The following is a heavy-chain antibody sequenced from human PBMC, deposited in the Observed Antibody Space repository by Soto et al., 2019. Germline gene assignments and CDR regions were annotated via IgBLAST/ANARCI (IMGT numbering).Heavy chain of an antibody. CDR2: ISYDGSNK. CDR1: GFTFSSYA. J-gene: IGHJ6*02. CDR3: ARGVAGLPPERYYGMDV. V-gene: IGHV3-30-3*01. Sequence: PGGSLRLSCAASGFTFSSYAMHWVRQAPGKGLEWVAVISYDGSNKYYADSVKGRFTISRDNSKSTLYLQMNSLRAEDTAVYYCARGVAGLPPERYYGMDVWGQGTTVTVSS. D-gene: IGHD6-19*01.